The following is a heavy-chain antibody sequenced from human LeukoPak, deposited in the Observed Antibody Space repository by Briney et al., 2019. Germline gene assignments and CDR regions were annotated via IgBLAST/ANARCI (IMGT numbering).Heavy chain of an antibody. Sequence: TGGSLRLSCAASGFTFSSYAMSWVRQAPGKGLEWVSAISSNGVNTYYANSVKGRFTISRDSSQNTLYLQMGSLRTEDMAVYFCARGEGCSGGNCFSNYFDDWGQGTLVTVSS. D-gene: IGHD2-15*01. CDR1: GFTFSSYA. V-gene: IGHV3-64*01. J-gene: IGHJ4*02. CDR3: ARGEGCSGGNCFSNYFDD. CDR2: ISSNGVNT.